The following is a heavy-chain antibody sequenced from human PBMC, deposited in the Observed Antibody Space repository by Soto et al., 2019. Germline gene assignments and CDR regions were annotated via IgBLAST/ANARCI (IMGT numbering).Heavy chain of an antibody. CDR2: ISYDGSNK. CDR1: GGTCRSYG. CDR3: AKPSGSATEKSADY. Sequence: GGLQRHSYAAAGGTCRSYGIHRVRQAPGKGLEWVAVISYDGSNKYYADSVKGRFTISRDNSKNTLYLQMNSLRAEDTAVYYCAKPSGSATEKSADYWGQGTLVTVSS. D-gene: IGHD5-12*01. V-gene: IGHV3-30*18. J-gene: IGHJ4*02.